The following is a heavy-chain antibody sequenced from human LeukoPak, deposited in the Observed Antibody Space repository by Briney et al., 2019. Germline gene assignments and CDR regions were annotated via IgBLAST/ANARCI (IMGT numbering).Heavy chain of an antibody. CDR1: GFTFSNYW. CDR3: ARVQGSSGPGIFEY. CDR2: TRPDGSDD. D-gene: IGHD6-19*01. V-gene: IGHV3-7*01. J-gene: IGHJ4*02. Sequence: PGGSLRLSCAASGFTFSNYWMSWVRQAPGKGLEWVASTRPDGSDDYYMDSVKGRFTISRDNAENSLYLQMSSLRAEDTAVYYCARVQGSSGPGIFEYWGQGTLVTVSS.